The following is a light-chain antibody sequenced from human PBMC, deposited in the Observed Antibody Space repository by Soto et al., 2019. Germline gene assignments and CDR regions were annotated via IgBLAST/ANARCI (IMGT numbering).Light chain of an antibody. Sequence: QAVVTQPPSASGSPGQSVTISCTGTSSDVGGYNYVSWYQQHPGRAPKLMIYEVSKRPSGVPERFSGSKSGNTASLTVSGLQAEDEADYYCSSYAGSNKNVFGGGTKLTVL. CDR1: SSDVGGYNY. CDR2: EVS. CDR3: SSYAGSNKNV. V-gene: IGLV2-8*01. J-gene: IGLJ3*02.